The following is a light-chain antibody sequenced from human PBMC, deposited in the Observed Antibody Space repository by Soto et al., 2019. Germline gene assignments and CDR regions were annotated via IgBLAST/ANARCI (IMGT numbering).Light chain of an antibody. CDR1: SSDVGGYNY. J-gene: IGLJ1*01. V-gene: IGLV2-14*01. Sequence: QSVLTQHAAVSGSPGQSITISCTGTSSDVGGYNYVSWYQQHPGKAPKLMIYDVSNRPSGVSNRFSGSKSGNTASLTISGLQAEDEADYYCSLYTSSSTLYVFGTGTKVTVL. CDR3: SLYTSSSTLYV. CDR2: DVS.